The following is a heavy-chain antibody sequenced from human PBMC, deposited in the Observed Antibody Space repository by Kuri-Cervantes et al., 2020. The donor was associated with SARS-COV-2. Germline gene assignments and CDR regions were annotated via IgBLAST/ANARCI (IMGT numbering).Heavy chain of an antibody. CDR1: GGTFSSSG. CDR2: IIPILGIA. D-gene: IGHD5-18*01. J-gene: IGHJ4*02. Sequence: SVKVSCKASGGTFSSSGLSWVRQAPGQGLEWMGGIIPILGIANYAQKFQGRVTITADKSTSTAYMELSSLRSEDTAVYYCARGGDTAMPYFDYWGQGTLVTVSS. CDR3: ARGGDTAMPYFDY. V-gene: IGHV1-69*10.